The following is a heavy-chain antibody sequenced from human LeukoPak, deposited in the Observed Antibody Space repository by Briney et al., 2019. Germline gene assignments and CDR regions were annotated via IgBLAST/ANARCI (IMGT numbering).Heavy chain of an antibody. D-gene: IGHD3-22*01. V-gene: IGHV3-21*01. J-gene: IGHJ4*02. CDR1: S. CDR2: ISSSSSYI. CDR3: AREWSYYDSSGYYSTPFDY. Sequence: SMNWVRQAPGKGLEWVSSISSSSSYIYYADSVKGRFTISRDNAKNSLYLQMNSLRAEDTAVYYCAREWSYYDSSGYYSTPFDYWGQGTLVTVSS.